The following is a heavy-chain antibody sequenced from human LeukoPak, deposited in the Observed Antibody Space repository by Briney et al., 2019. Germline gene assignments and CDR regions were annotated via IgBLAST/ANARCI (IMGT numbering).Heavy chain of an antibody. Sequence: SETLSLTCTVSGGSISSSSYYWGWIRQPPGKGLEWIGSIYYSGSTYYNPSLKSRVTISVDTSKNQFSLKLSSVTAADTAVYYCARDNYYDSSGLDAFDIWGQGTMVTVSS. J-gene: IGHJ3*02. D-gene: IGHD3-22*01. CDR3: ARDNYYDSSGLDAFDI. CDR2: IYYSGST. CDR1: GGSISSSSYY. V-gene: IGHV4-39*07.